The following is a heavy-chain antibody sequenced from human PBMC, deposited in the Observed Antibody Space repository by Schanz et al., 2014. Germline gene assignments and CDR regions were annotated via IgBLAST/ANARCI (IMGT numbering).Heavy chain of an antibody. Sequence: EVQLVESGGGLVQPGGSLRLSCAASGFTFSRYWMHWVRQAPGKGLVWVSRIDNTGGNTNYADSVRGRFTISRDNAKNTLYLQMNSLRAEDTAVYYCARSTSMYFLQWGQGTLVTVSS. CDR1: GFTFSRYW. CDR2: IDNTGGNT. V-gene: IGHV3-74*01. D-gene: IGHD2-2*01. J-gene: IGHJ1*01. CDR3: ARSTSMYFLQ.